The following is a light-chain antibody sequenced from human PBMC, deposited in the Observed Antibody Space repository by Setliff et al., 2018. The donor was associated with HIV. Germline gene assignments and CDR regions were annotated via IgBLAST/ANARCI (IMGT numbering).Light chain of an antibody. J-gene: IGLJ1*01. CDR3: CSYAGSYTYV. V-gene: IGLV2-11*01. Sequence: QSALAQPRSVSGSPGQSVTISCTGTSGDFGSYDYVSWYQHHPGKAPKLMIYDVSKRPSGVPDRFSGSRSDNTASLTISGLQAEDEADYYCCSYAGSYTYVFGTGTKVTV. CDR1: SGDFGSYDY. CDR2: DVS.